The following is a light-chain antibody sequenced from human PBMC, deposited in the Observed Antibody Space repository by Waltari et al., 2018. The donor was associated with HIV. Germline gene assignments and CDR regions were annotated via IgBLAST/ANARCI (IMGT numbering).Light chain of an antibody. CDR2: TNN. CDR3: AAWNDRLSGYV. V-gene: IGLV1-47*01. J-gene: IGLJ1*01. CDR1: GSNIGRNY. Sequence: QSVLTQPPSASGTPGQRVTISCSGTGSNIGRNYVSWYQQLPGTAPKLLIYTNNQRPSGVPDRFSGSKSGTSASLAISGLRSEDEADYYCAAWNDRLSGYVFGTGTKVTV.